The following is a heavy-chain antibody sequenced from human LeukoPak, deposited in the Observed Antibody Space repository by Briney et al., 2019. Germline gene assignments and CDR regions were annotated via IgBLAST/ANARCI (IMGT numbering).Heavy chain of an antibody. V-gene: IGHV4-39*07. D-gene: IGHD1-26*01. J-gene: IGHJ5*02. CDR2: IYYSGST. Sequence: PSETLSLTCTVSGGSISSSSYYWGWIRQPPGKGLEWIGSIYYSGSTYYNPSLKSRVTISVDTSKNQFSLKLSSVTAADTAVYYCARDGPIGRQKNWFNPWGQGTLVTVSS. CDR1: GGSISSSSYY. CDR3: ARDGPIGRQKNWFNP.